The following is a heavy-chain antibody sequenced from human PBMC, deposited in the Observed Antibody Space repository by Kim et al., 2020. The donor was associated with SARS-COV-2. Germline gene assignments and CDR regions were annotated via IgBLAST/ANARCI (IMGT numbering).Heavy chain of an antibody. D-gene: IGHD3-10*01. J-gene: IGHJ5*01. CDR2: IKGDGNST. V-gene: IGHV3-74*01. Sequence: GGSLRLSCAASGFTFGNYWMQWVRQAPGKGLEWVSCIKGDGNSTNYADSVRGRFTISRDNAKNTLYLQMSGLRAEDTAVYYCVREGDGNYCPDSWGQGTLVTVYS. CDR1: GFTFGNYW. CDR3: VREGDGNYCPDS.